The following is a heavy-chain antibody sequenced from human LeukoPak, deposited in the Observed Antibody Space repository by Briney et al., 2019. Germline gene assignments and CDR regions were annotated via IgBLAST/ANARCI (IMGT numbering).Heavy chain of an antibody. Sequence: QPGGSLRLSCAASGFTFSSYAISWVRQAPGKGLELVSAISGSGGSTYYTDSVKGRFTISRDNSKNTLYLQMNSLRAEDTAVYYCAKDAYYYDSSGYYGYWGQGTLVTVSS. D-gene: IGHD3-22*01. V-gene: IGHV3-23*01. CDR2: ISGSGGST. CDR1: GFTFSSYA. CDR3: AKDAYYYDSSGYYGY. J-gene: IGHJ4*02.